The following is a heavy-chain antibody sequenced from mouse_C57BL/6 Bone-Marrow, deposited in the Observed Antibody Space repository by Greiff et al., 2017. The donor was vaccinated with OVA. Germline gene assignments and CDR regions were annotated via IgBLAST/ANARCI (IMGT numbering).Heavy chain of an antibody. CDR2: IDPENGDT. Sequence: EVQLQQSGAELVRPGASVKLSCTASGFNIKDDYMHWVKQRPEQGLEWIGWIDPENGDTEYASKFQGKATITADTSSNTAYLQLSSLTSEDTAVYYGTTRGYGSSSYYAMDYWGQGTSVTVSS. CDR3: TTRGYGSSSYYAMDY. J-gene: IGHJ4*01. D-gene: IGHD1-1*01. V-gene: IGHV14-4*01. CDR1: GFNIKDDY.